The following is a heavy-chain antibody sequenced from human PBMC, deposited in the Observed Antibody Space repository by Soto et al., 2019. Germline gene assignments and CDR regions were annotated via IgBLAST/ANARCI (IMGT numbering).Heavy chain of an antibody. CDR2: ISSSSSYI. Sequence: GGSLRLSCAASGVTFSSYSMNWVRQAPGKGLEWVSSISSSSSYIYYADSVKGRFTISRDNAKNSLYLQMNSLRAEDTAVYYCARDSAGGGDGPFDYWGQGTLVTVSS. J-gene: IGHJ4*02. CDR1: GVTFSSYS. CDR3: ARDSAGGGDGPFDY. V-gene: IGHV3-21*01. D-gene: IGHD2-21*02.